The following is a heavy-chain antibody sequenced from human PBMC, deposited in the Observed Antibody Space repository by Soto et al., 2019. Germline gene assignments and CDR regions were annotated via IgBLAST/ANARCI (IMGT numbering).Heavy chain of an antibody. CDR2: IVVGSGNT. D-gene: IGHD6-6*01. J-gene: IGHJ4*02. Sequence: PGGSLRLSCAASGFTFTSSAVQWVRQARGQRLEWIGWIVVGSGNTNYAQKFQERVTITRDMSTSTAYMELSSLRSEDTAVYYCAANPTYSSSMGNYFDYWGQGTLVTVSS. CDR1: GFTFTSSA. CDR3: AANPTYSSSMGNYFDY. V-gene: IGHV1-58*01.